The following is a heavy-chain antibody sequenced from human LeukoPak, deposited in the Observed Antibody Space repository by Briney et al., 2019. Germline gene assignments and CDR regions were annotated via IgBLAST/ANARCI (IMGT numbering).Heavy chain of an antibody. Sequence: GGSLRLYCAAYGFTVSSYAMSWVRQAPGKGLEWVSAISGSGGSTYYADSVKGRFTISRDNSKNTLYLQMNSLRAEDTAVYYCAKDRKRTMVRGVTDAFDIWGQGTMVTVSS. V-gene: IGHV3-23*01. CDR2: ISGSGGST. CDR3: AKDRKRTMVRGVTDAFDI. CDR1: GFTVSSYA. J-gene: IGHJ3*02. D-gene: IGHD3-10*01.